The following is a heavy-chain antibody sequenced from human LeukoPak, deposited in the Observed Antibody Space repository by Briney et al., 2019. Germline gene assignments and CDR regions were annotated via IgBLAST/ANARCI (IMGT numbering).Heavy chain of an antibody. Sequence: KASETLSLTCTVSGGSMRSSNFYWGWIRQPPGKGLEWIGNINYSGLTYYNPSVKSRVTLSVDVSKNRFSLHLTSVTAADTALYFCARTHFDSLGWFDPWGQGIQVIVSS. CDR3: ARTHFDSLGWFDP. J-gene: IGHJ5*02. V-gene: IGHV4-39*07. CDR2: INYSGLT. CDR1: GGSMRSSNFY. D-gene: IGHD3-9*01.